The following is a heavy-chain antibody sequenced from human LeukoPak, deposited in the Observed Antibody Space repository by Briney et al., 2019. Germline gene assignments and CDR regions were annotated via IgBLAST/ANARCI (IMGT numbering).Heavy chain of an antibody. D-gene: IGHD3-9*01. Sequence: SETLSLTCTVSGYSISSGYYWGWIRQPPGKWLEWIGNIYHSGRTYYNPSLKSRVTISVDTSKNQFSLKLSSVTAADTAVYYCARRTTYFGWIPSESPSCFDYWGQGTLVTVSS. CDR3: ARRTTYFGWIPSESPSCFDY. V-gene: IGHV4-38-2*02. CDR1: GYSISSGYY. CDR2: IYHSGRT. J-gene: IGHJ4*02.